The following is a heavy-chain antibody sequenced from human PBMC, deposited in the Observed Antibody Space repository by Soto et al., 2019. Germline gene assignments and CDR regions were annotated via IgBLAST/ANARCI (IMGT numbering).Heavy chain of an antibody. CDR2: INHSGST. CDR3: ATYDISAHNWFDP. J-gene: IGHJ5*02. CDR1: GGSFIGYY. Sequence: PLEILSLTCAVYGGSFIGYYWSWIRQPPGKGLEWIGEINHSGSTNYNPSLKSRVTISVDTSKNQFSLKLSSVTAADTAVYYCATYDISAHNWFDPWGQGTLVTVSS. V-gene: IGHV4-34*01. D-gene: IGHD3-22*01.